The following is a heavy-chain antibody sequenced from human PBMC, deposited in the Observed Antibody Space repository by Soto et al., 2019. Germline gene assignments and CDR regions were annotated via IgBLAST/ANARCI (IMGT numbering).Heavy chain of an antibody. CDR2: ISVSGVET. Sequence: GGSLRLSCAASGFTFSSYAMHWVRQAPGKGLEWVSYISVSGVETYYADSVKGRFTISRDNAKNSLFLQMDNLRVEDTAVYYCATAPWNNAYCGQGTLVTVSS. V-gene: IGHV3-48*03. CDR3: ATAPWNNAY. CDR1: GFTFSSYA. J-gene: IGHJ4*02. D-gene: IGHD1-1*01.